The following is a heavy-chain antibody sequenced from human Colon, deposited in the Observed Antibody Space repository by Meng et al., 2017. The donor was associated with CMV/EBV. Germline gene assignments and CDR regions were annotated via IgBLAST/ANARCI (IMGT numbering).Heavy chain of an antibody. CDR3: ISEAAGGDY. CDR1: GLTFSSHW. CDR2: ISNDGRTP. J-gene: IGHJ4*02. V-gene: IGHV3-74*01. D-gene: IGHD1-14*01. Sequence: GRSLRLSCVASGLTFSSHWMHWVRQTPGKELVWVSRISNDGRTPTYADSVKGRFTISRDNDKNTLYLQMNSLTVDDTAVYYCISEAAGGDYWGQGALVTVSS.